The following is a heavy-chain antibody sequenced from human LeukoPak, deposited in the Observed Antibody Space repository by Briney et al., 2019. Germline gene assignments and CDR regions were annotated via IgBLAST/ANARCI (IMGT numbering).Heavy chain of an antibody. CDR1: GDSISSYY. D-gene: IGHD3-10*01. CDR3: ARERYYGSGSYSWFDP. Sequence: PSETLSLTCTVSGDSISSYYWSWIRQPAGKGLEWIGHIFSSVTTDYNPSLKSRVTMSLDTSKKQFSLKLSSVTVADTAVYYCARERYYGSGSYSWFDPWGQGTLVTVSS. CDR2: IFSSVTT. J-gene: IGHJ5*02. V-gene: IGHV4-4*07.